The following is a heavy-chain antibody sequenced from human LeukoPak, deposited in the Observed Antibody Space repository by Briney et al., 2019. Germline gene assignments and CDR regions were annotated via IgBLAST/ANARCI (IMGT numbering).Heavy chain of an antibody. D-gene: IGHD3-10*01. V-gene: IGHV4-61*02. CDR2: IYTSGST. Sequence: PSETLSLTCTVSGGSISSGSYYWSWIRQPAGKGLEWIGRIYTSGSTNYNPSLKSRVTISVDTSKNQFSLKLSSVTAADTAVYYCARDFAHGSGIKGWGQGTLVTVSS. J-gene: IGHJ4*02. CDR1: GGSISSGSYY. CDR3: ARDFAHGSGIKG.